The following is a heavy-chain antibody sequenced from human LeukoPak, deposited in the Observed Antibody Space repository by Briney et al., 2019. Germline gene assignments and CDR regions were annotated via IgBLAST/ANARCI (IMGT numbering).Heavy chain of an antibody. CDR2: IYHSGST. D-gene: IGHD3-22*01. CDR3: ARHDYYDSSGYYPGAFDI. V-gene: IGHV4-4*02. CDR1: GGSISSSNW. J-gene: IGHJ3*02. Sequence: SGTLSLTCAVSGGSISSSNWWSWVRQPPGKGLEWIGEIYHSGSTNYNPSLKSRVTISVDTSKNQFSLKLSSVTAADTAVYYCARHDYYDSSGYYPGAFDIWGQGTMVTVSS.